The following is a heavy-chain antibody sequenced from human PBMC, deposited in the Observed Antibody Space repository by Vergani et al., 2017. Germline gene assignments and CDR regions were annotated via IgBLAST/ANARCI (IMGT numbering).Heavy chain of an antibody. D-gene: IGHD2-2*01. J-gene: IGHJ6*02. CDR1: GYSFTSYW. V-gene: IGHV5-51*01. CDR3: ARRGRYCSSTSCYGGDYYYGMDV. CDR2: IYPGDSDT. Sequence: EVQLVQSGAEVKKPGESLKISCKGSGYSFTSYWIGRVRQMPGKGLEWMGIIYPGDSDTRYSPSFQGQVTISADKSISTAYLQWSSLKASDTAMYYCARRGRYCSSTSCYGGDYYYGMDVWGQGTTVTVSS.